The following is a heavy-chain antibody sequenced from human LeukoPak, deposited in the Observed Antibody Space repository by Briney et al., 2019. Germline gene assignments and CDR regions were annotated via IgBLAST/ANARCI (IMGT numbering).Heavy chain of an antibody. CDR3: AKGLYDGSDYYCYDAFDI. CDR1: GFTFSSYG. J-gene: IGHJ3*02. V-gene: IGHV3-30*18. D-gene: IGHD3-22*01. CDR2: ISYDGSNK. Sequence: PGRSLRLSCAASGFTFSSYGMHWVRQAPGKGLEWVAVISYDGSNKYYADSVKGRFTISRDNSKNTLYLQMNSLRAEDTAVYYCAKGLYDGSDYYCYDAFDIWGQATMVTVSS.